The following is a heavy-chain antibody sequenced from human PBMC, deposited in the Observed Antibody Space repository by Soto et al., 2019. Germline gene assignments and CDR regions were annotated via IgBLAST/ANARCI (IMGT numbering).Heavy chain of an antibody. CDR1: GFTFSSYG. Sequence: GGSLRLSCAASGFTFSSYGMHWVRQAPGKGLEWVAVISYDGSNKYYADSVKGRFTISRDNSKNTLYLQMNSLRAEDTAVYYCAKVDLQLVSHYYYGMDVWGQGTTVTVSS. CDR2: ISYDGSNK. D-gene: IGHD6-6*01. CDR3: AKVDLQLVSHYYYGMDV. J-gene: IGHJ6*02. V-gene: IGHV3-30*18.